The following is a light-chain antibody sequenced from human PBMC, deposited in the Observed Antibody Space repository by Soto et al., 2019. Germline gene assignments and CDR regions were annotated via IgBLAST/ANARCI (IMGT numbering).Light chain of an antibody. CDR1: SGSVSTNYY. CDR2: STN. J-gene: IGLJ3*02. CDR3: VLYMCSGIWV. V-gene: IGLV8-61*01. Sequence: QAVVTQEPSFSVSPGGTVTLTCGLSSGSVSTNYYPSWYQQTPGQAPRTLIYSTNTRSSGVPDRFSGSILGNKAALTITGAQADDESDYYCVLYMCSGIWVFGGETKLTVL.